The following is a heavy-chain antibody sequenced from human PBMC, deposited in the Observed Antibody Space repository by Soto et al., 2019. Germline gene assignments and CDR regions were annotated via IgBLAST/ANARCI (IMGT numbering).Heavy chain of an antibody. CDR1: GGSINTYY. Sequence: SETLSLTCTVSGGSINTYYWSWIRQSPGKGLEWIGYIYHSGTDFAPSLKSRVTISVDTSKNQFSLNLSPVTTADTAVYYCASSYSYGKMYYFDYWGQGALVTVSS. CDR3: ASSYSYGKMYYFDY. J-gene: IGHJ4*02. D-gene: IGHD5-18*01. V-gene: IGHV4-59*01. CDR2: IYHSGT.